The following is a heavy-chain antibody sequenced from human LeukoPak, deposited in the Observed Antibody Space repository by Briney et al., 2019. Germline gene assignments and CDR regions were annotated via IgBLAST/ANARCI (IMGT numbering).Heavy chain of an antibody. Sequence: SETLSLTCTVSGGAIRSHYWNWIRQPAGKGLEWIGRIFSSGYTNDNPFLKSRITMSVDMSKNQFSLRLNSVTAADTAVYYCARGEHSVDSWGQGMLVTVSS. J-gene: IGHJ4*02. D-gene: IGHD1/OR15-1a*01. CDR3: ARGEHSVDS. CDR1: GGAIRSHY. CDR2: IFSSGYT. V-gene: IGHV4-4*07.